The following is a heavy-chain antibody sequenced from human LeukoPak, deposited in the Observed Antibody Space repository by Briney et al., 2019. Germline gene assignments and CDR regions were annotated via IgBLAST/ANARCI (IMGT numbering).Heavy chain of an antibody. CDR1: GGSISSYY. Sequence: PSETLSLTCTVSGGSISSYYWTWLRQPAGQGLEWIGRIYTTGSTNYNPSLKSRVTTSVDTSDTQFSLKLSPVSAAATAVYSCARQGQSDLSLYYSIDVWGKGTTVIISS. CDR2: IYTTGST. D-gene: IGHD3-16*02. V-gene: IGHV4-4*07. J-gene: IGHJ6*03. CDR3: ARQGQSDLSLYYSIDV.